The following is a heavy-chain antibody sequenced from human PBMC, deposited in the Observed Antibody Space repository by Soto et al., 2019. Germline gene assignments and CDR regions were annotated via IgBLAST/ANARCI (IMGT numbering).Heavy chain of an antibody. J-gene: IGHJ6*02. CDR3: ARLPGKVWGSRSNGTYYYYGMDV. Sequence: GGSLRLSCAASGFTFSSYAMHWVRQAPGKGLEWVAVISYDGSNKYYADSVKGRFTISRDNSKNTLYLQMNSLRAEDTAVYYCARLPGKVWGSRSNGTYYYYGMDVWGQGTTVTVSS. D-gene: IGHD3-16*01. CDR2: ISYDGSNK. CDR1: GFTFSSYA. V-gene: IGHV3-30-3*01.